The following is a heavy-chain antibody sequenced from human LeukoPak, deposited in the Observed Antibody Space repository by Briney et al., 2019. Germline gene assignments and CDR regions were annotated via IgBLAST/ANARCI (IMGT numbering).Heavy chain of an antibody. V-gene: IGHV3-13*01. J-gene: IGHJ4*02. CDR3: AGGRGQIVNY. CDR2: IGNAADT. D-gene: IGHD3-16*02. Sequence: PGGSLRLSCAASGFTFDRYDMHWVRQATGKGLEWVSAIGNAADTYYPGSVKGRFTISRENAKNSWYLQMNALRAGDTAVYFCAGGRGQIVNYWGQGTLVTVSS. CDR1: GFTFDRYD.